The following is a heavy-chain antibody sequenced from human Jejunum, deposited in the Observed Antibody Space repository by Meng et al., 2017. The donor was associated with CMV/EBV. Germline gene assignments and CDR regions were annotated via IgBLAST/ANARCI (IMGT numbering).Heavy chain of an antibody. CDR3: AKQVGTSTTFDY. D-gene: IGHD1-26*01. CDR2: LYSGGTT. J-gene: IGHJ4*02. V-gene: IGHV3-53*01. CDR1: GFTVTSSY. Sequence: SCGVSGFTVTSSYVSWFRQAPGKGLEWVSALYSGGTTYYADSVKGRFYISGDNSKNTLFLQMNNLRAEDTAVYFCAKQVGTSTTFDYWGQGTLVTVSS.